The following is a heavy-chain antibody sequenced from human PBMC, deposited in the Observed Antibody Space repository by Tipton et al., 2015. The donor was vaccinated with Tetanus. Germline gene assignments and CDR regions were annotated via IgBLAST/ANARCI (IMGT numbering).Heavy chain of an antibody. Sequence: TLSLTCTVSGASVNNFYWHWIRQAAGKGLEWIGLIYFYGTETTNYNPSLKSRVDLSIDTSKNQFSLNLTSLTAADTGVYVCARVPSYKLPRGGQTFDNWGRGILGNVTS. CDR1: GASVNNFY. CDR3: ARVPSYKLPRGGQTFDN. D-gene: IGHD5-24*01. CDR2: IYFYGTETT. V-gene: IGHV4-4*07. J-gene: IGHJ5*02.